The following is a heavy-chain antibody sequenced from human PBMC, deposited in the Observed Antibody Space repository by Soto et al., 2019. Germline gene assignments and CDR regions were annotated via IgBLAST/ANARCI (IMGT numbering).Heavy chain of an antibody. CDR3: VRRGGCSGGACYPGDY. CDR2: ISNSATTI. Sequence: QVQLVESGGGLVKPGGSLRLSCAASGFTFSDYYMSWIRQAPGKGLEWVSYISNSATTIYYADSVKGRFTISRDNAKNSLDLQMNSLRAEDAAMYYCVRRGGCSGGACYPGDYWGQGTLVTVSS. J-gene: IGHJ4*02. D-gene: IGHD2-15*01. V-gene: IGHV3-11*01. CDR1: GFTFSDYY.